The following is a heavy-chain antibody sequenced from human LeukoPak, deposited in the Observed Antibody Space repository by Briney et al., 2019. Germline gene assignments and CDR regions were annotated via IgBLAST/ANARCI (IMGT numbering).Heavy chain of an antibody. CDR2: INPNSGGT. Sequence: GASVKVCCKASGYTFTDYYMHWVRQAPGQGLEWMGRINPNSGGTKYAQKFQGRVTMTRDTSISTAYMELNRLTSDDTAVYYCAKCGDFIAASYNWFDPWGPGTLVTVSS. D-gene: IGHD6-13*01. J-gene: IGHJ5*02. CDR3: AKCGDFIAASYNWFDP. V-gene: IGHV1-2*06. CDR1: GYTFTDYY.